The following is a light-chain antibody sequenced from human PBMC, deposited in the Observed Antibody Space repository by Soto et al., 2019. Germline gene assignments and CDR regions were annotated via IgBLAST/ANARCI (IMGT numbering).Light chain of an antibody. V-gene: IGKV1-5*01. CDR1: QSLNSR. CDR3: QQYKCYST. CDR2: DAS. J-gene: IGKJ1*01. Sequence: QLTQSPSTLSASVGHRVTLTSRAAQSLNSRLAWYQHRPGKAPRLLIYDASTLESGVPSRFRGSGPGTEFTLTINNLQPDDLATYIRQQYKCYSTFGRGTKV.